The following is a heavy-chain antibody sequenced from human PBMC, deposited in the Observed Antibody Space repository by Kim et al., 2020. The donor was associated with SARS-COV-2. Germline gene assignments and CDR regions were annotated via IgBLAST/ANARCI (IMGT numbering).Heavy chain of an antibody. J-gene: IGHJ4*02. V-gene: IGHV3-21*01. Sequence: ADSVKGRFTSSRDNAKNSLFLQMNGLRAEDTAVYYCARGGRGYYGSGGDYWGQGTLVTVSS. D-gene: IGHD3-10*01. CDR3: ARGGRGYYGSGGDY.